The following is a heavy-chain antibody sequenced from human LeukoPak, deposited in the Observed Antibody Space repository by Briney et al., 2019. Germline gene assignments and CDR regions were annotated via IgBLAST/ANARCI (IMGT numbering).Heavy chain of an antibody. D-gene: IGHD5-24*01. CDR1: GGSISSYY. V-gene: IGHV4-34*01. CDR2: INHSGST. J-gene: IGHJ4*02. Sequence: PSETLSLTCTVSGGSISSYYWSWIRQPPGKGLEWIGEINHSGSTNYNPSLKSRVTISVDTSKNQFSLKLSSVTAADTAVYYCARGWLLSDYWGQGTLVTVSS. CDR3: ARGWLLSDY.